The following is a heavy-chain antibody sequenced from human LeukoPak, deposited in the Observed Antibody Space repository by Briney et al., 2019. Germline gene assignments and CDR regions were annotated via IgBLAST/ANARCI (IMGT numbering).Heavy chain of an antibody. CDR3: ARVRRTAVSRYSGYYYYYGMDV. D-gene: IGHD1-26*01. Sequence: SETLSLTCAVYGGSFRGYYWSWIPQPPGKGLEWSGEINHSGSTNYNPSLKSRVTRSVDTSKNQFSLKLSSVTAADTAVYYCARVRRTAVSRYSGYYYYYGMDVWGQGTTVTVSS. CDR1: GGSFRGYY. V-gene: IGHV4-34*01. CDR2: INHSGST. J-gene: IGHJ6*02.